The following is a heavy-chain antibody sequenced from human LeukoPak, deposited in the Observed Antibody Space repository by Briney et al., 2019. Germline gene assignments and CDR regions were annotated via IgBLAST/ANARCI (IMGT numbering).Heavy chain of an antibody. CDR3: AKGGGSTSSYYYYYYYMDV. CDR2: ISWNSGSI. CDR1: GFTFDDYA. V-gene: IGHV3-9*01. D-gene: IGHD2-2*01. Sequence: PGGSLRLSCAASGFTFDDYAMHWVRQAPGKGLEWVSGISWNSGSIGYADSVKGRFTISRDNAKNSLYLQMNSLRAEDTALYYCAKGGGSTSSYYYYYYYMDVWGKGTTVTVSS. J-gene: IGHJ6*03.